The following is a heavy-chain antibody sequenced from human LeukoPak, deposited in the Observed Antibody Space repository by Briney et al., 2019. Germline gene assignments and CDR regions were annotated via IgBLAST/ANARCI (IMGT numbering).Heavy chain of an antibody. J-gene: IGHJ4*02. V-gene: IGHV4-4*07. CDR2: MYISGST. Sequence: SETLSLTCTVSGGSISNYYWSWIRQTAGKGLEWIGRMYISGSTNYNPSLKSRGTISVDTSKNQFSLKLRSVTAADTAVYYCARRRGGRGYGRNMGDYWGQGTLVTVSS. D-gene: IGHD2-15*01. CDR3: ARRRGGRGYGRNMGDY. CDR1: GGSISNYY.